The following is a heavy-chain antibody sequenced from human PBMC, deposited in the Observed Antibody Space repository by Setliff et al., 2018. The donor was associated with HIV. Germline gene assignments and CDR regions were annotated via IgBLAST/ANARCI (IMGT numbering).Heavy chain of an antibody. CDR1: GGSFSGYY. Sequence: SETLSLTCAIYGGSFSGYYWSWIRQPPGKGLEWIGEIDHSGSTNYNPSLKSRVTISVDRSKNQFSLKLTSVTAADTAVYYCARGQDLGATWTGYYYYYMDVWGKGTTVTVSS. CDR2: IDHSGST. J-gene: IGHJ6*03. CDR3: ARGQDLGATWTGYYYYYMDV. D-gene: IGHD1-26*01. V-gene: IGHV4-34*01.